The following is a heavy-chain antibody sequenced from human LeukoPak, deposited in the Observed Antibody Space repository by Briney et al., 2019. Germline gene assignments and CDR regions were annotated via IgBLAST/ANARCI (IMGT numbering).Heavy chain of an antibody. V-gene: IGHV4-59*11. CDR1: GGSISSHY. CDR3: ARVVGATDPYYYYMDV. CDR2: IYYSGST. Sequence: SETLSLTCTVSGGSISSHYWSWIRQSPGKGLEWIGYIYYSGSTNYNPSLKSRVTISVGPSKNQFSLQLSSVTAADTAVYYCARVVGATDPYYYYMDVWGKGTTVTVSS. D-gene: IGHD1-26*01. J-gene: IGHJ6*03.